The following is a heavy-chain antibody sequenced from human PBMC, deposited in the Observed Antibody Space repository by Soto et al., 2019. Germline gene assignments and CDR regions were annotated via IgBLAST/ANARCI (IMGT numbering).Heavy chain of an antibody. CDR2: IYHSGST. V-gene: IGHV4-30-2*01. D-gene: IGHD2-15*01. Sequence: SETLSLTCAVSGGSISSGGYSWSWIRQPPGKGLEWIGYIYHSGSTYYNPSLKSRVTISVDRSKNQFSLKLSSVTAADTAVYYCARVDCSGGSCYSLDYWGQGTLVTVSS. CDR3: ARVDCSGGSCYSLDY. CDR1: GGSISSGGYS. J-gene: IGHJ4*02.